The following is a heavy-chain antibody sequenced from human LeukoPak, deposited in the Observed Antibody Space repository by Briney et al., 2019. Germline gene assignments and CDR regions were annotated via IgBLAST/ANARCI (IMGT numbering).Heavy chain of an antibody. CDR3: AKGRGAFDI. D-gene: IGHD3-10*01. CDR2: ISYDGSTK. J-gene: IGHJ3*02. CDR1: GFTFSSYG. V-gene: IGHV3-30*18. Sequence: GGSLRLSCAASGFTFSSYGMHWVRQAPGKGLEWVALISYDGSTKYYADSVKGRFTISRDNSKNTLYLQMNSLRAEDTAVYYCAKGRGAFDIWGQGTMVTVSS.